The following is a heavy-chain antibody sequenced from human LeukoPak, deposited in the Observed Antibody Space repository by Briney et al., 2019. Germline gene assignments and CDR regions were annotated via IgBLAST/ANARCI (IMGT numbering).Heavy chain of an antibody. V-gene: IGHV1-2*02. CDR2: INPNSGGT. D-gene: IGHD3-22*01. J-gene: IGHJ3*02. CDR1: GYTFTVYH. CDR3: VKGWDSSGYYAFDI. Sequence: ASVKVSFKASGYTFTVYHIHWVRQAPGQGPEWMAWINPNSGGTKYAQKFQGRVTMTRDTSISTAYMEMSRLTSDDTAVYYCVKGWDSSGYYAFDIWGQGTMVTVSS.